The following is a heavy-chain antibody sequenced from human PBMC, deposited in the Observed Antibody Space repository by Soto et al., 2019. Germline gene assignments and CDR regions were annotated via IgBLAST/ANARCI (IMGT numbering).Heavy chain of an antibody. Sequence: QVQLVESGGGVVQPGRSLRLSCAASGFTFSSYGMHWVRQAPGKGLEWVAVISYDGSNKYYADSVKGRFTISRDNSKNTRSLKMNSLRAEDTAVYYCAKDRSRVVTQGECYFDLWGRGTLVTVSS. CDR3: AKDRSRVVTQGECYFDL. J-gene: IGHJ2*01. CDR1: GFTFSSYG. CDR2: ISYDGSNK. D-gene: IGHD3-16*01. V-gene: IGHV3-30*18.